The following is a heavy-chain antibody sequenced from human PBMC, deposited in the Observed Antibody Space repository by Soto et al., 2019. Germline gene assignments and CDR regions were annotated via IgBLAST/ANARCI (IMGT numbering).Heavy chain of an antibody. Sequence: QVQLVESGGGGVQPGRSLRLSCAASGFTFSSYGMHWVRQAPGKGLEWVAVISYDGSNTYYADSVKGRFTISRDNSKNTLYLQMNSLRAEDTAVYYCAKDEGSSGLGYWGQGTLVTVSS. V-gene: IGHV3-30*18. CDR3: AKDEGSSGLGY. CDR1: GFTFSSYG. D-gene: IGHD6-19*01. J-gene: IGHJ4*02. CDR2: ISYDGSNT.